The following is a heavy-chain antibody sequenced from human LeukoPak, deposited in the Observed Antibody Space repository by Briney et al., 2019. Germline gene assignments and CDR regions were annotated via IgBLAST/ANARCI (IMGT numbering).Heavy chain of an antibody. CDR1: DGSIRSSTDY. V-gene: IGHV4-39*07. D-gene: IGHD4-17*01. Sequence: PSETLSLTCTVSDGSIRSSTDYWGWIRQSPGKGLEWIGSLYFRGITYYNPSLKSRVTISVDTSKNQFSLKLSSVTAADTAVYYCATSPDSGDYWGWFYSWGQGTLVTVSS. CDR2: LYFRGIT. CDR3: ATSPDSGDYWGWFYS. J-gene: IGHJ5*01.